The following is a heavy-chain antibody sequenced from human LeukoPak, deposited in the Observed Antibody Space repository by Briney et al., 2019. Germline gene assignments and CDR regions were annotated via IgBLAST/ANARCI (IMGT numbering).Heavy chain of an antibody. CDR2: INHSGST. V-gene: IGHV4-34*01. CDR3: ARGGAAAGYYYYYYGMDV. Sequence: SETLSLTCAVYGGSFSGYYWSWIRQPPGKGLEWIGEINHSGSTNYNPSLKSRVTIPVDTSKNQFSLKLSSVTAADTAVYYCARGGAAAGYYYYYYGMDVWGQGTTVTVSS. D-gene: IGHD6-13*01. J-gene: IGHJ6*02. CDR1: GGSFSGYY.